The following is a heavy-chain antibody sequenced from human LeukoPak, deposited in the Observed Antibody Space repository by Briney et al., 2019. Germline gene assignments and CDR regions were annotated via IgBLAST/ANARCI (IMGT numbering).Heavy chain of an antibody. J-gene: IGHJ5*02. D-gene: IGHD3-10*01. CDR2: MYYSGST. CDR1: GGSISSSSYY. Sequence: TSETLSLTCTVSGGSISSSSYYWGWIRQPPGKGLEWIGSMYYSGSTYYNPSLKSRVTISVDTSKNQFSLKLSSVTAADTAVYYCSRRPMVRPSRPIHNWFDPWGQGTLVTVSS. CDR3: SRRPMVRPSRPIHNWFDP. V-gene: IGHV4-39*01.